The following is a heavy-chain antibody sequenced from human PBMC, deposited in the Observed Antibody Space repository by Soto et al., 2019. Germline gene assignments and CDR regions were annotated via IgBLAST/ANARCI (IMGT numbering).Heavy chain of an antibody. CDR2: ISWNSGSI. CDR1: GFTFDDYA. V-gene: IGHV3-9*01. D-gene: IGHD6-6*01. J-gene: IGHJ6*04. CDR3: AKDIRSYSSSSEYYYYGIDV. Sequence: GGSLRLSCAASGFTFDDYAMHWVRQAPGKGLEWVSGISWNSGSIGYADSVKGRFTISRDNAKNSLYLQMNSLRAEDTALYYCAKDIRSYSSSSEYYYYGIDVWGEGTTVTVSS.